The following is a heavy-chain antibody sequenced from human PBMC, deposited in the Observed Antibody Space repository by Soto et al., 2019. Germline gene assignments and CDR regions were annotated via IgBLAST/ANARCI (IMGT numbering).Heavy chain of an antibody. D-gene: IGHD5-18*01. Sequence: GGSLRLSCAASGFTISNTYMNWVRQAPGKGLEWVSVIYPGGSTYYADSVKGRFTISRDNSKNTLYFEMNSLRAEVAAVYYCARSYSYPYYFDYWGQGTPVTVSS. CDR1: GFTISNTY. CDR2: IYPGGST. CDR3: ARSYSYPYYFDY. V-gene: IGHV3-66*01. J-gene: IGHJ4*02.